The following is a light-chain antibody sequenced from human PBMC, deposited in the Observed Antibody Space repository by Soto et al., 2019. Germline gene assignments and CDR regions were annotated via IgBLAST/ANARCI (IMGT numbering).Light chain of an antibody. Sequence: DIHLTQSPSFLSASVGDRATITCRPSQAVPNNMAWYQQKPGKPPKLLIYEESTLHSGVPSRFSGSGSRTEFTLTIADLQPDDFGTYYCQQSLTMPITFGHGTRLEIK. CDR1: QAVPNN. J-gene: IGKJ5*01. CDR2: EES. CDR3: QQSLTMPIT. V-gene: IGKV1-9*01.